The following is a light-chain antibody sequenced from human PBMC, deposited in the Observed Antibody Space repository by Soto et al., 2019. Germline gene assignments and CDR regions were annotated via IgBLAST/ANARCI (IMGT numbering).Light chain of an antibody. J-gene: IGLJ1*01. CDR3: SSYTSSSTYV. Sequence: QSALTQPASVSGSPGQSITISCTGTSSDVGAYNYVSWYQHHPGNAPKLMIYDVGNRPSGVSNRFSGSKSGNTASLTISGLQAEDEADYYCSSYTSSSTYVFGTGTKVTVL. CDR1: SSDVGAYNY. CDR2: DVG. V-gene: IGLV2-14*03.